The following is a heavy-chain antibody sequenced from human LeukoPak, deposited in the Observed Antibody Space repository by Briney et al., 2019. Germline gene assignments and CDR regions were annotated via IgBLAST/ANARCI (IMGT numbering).Heavy chain of an antibody. V-gene: IGHV3-23*01. D-gene: IGHD3-3*01. Sequence: PGGSLTLPCAATGFSFRSFVMGWVRQAPGREMEWVSNITDSGGSTYYADSVEGRFTISTDISNNTLYLQMNSLRVDDTAVYYCAITQGVVFPARFDWWGQGTLVTVSS. CDR2: ITDSGGST. CDR3: AITQGVVFPARFDW. J-gene: IGHJ4*02. CDR1: GFSFRSFV.